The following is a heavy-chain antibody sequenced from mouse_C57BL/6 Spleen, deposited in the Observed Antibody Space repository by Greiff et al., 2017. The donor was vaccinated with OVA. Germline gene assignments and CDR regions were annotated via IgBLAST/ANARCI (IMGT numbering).Heavy chain of an antibody. CDR1: GYTFTSYG. CDR2: IYPRSGNT. V-gene: IGHV1-81*01. J-gene: IGHJ2*01. CDR3: ARCGKDYGSDY. D-gene: IGHD1-1*01. Sequence: VQLQQSGAELVRPGASVKLSCTASGYTFTSYGISWVKQRPGQGLEWIGEIYPRSGNTYYTEKFKGKATLTADKSSSTAYMELRSLTSEDSAVYVCARCGKDYGSDYWGQGTTLTVSS.